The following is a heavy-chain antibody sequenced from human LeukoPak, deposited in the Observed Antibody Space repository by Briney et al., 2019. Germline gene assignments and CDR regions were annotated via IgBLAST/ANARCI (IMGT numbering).Heavy chain of an antibody. CDR1: GGSFNSGSYY. Sequence: SETLSLTCTVSGGSFNSGSYYWSWIRQPPGKGLEWIGYIFYSGSTNYNPSLKSRVTISVDTSKNQFSLKLSSVTAADTAVYYCARTYCSGGSCYSGYYFGLDVWGQGTTVTVSS. D-gene: IGHD2-15*01. V-gene: IGHV4-61*01. J-gene: IGHJ6*02. CDR3: ARTYCSGGSCYSGYYFGLDV. CDR2: IFYSGST.